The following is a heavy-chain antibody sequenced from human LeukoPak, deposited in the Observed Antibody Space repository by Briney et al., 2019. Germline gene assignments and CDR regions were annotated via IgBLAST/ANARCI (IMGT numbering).Heavy chain of an antibody. D-gene: IGHD3-10*02. V-gene: IGHV3-48*03. Sequence: GGSLRLSCAASGFTFSSYEMNWVRQAPGKGLEWVSYISSSGSTIYYADSVKGRFTISRDNAKNSLYLQMNSLRAEDTAVYYCAELGITMIGCVWGKGATVTISS. CDR2: ISSSGSTI. CDR1: GFTFSSYE. J-gene: IGHJ6*04. CDR3: AELGITMIGCV.